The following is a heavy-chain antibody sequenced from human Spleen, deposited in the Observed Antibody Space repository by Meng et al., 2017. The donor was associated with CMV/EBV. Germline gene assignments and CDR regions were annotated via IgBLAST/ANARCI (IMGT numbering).Heavy chain of an antibody. D-gene: IGHD2-21*02. J-gene: IGHJ5*01. Sequence: GGSLRLSCAASGFTFSSYSMNWVRQAPGKGLEWISHIISSSTTKYYADSVKGRFTISRDNAKNSLILQMNSLRAEDTAVYYCATGRTACYSLCFDSWGHGTLVTVSS. CDR1: GFTFSSYS. CDR3: ATGRTACYSLCFDS. V-gene: IGHV3-48*04. CDR2: IISSSTTK.